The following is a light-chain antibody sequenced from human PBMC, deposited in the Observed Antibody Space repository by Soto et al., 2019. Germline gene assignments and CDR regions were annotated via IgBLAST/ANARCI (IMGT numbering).Light chain of an antibody. CDR3: QQSYNIPYT. CDR2: ASF. CDR1: QSIATF. Sequence: DIQMTQSPSSLSVSVRDRVTITCRASQSIATFLHWYQQKPGKAPKLLIYASFNLQSGVPSRFSGSGSGTDFTLTISSLKPEDFATYYCQQSYNIPYTFGQGTKLESK. V-gene: IGKV1-39*01. J-gene: IGKJ2*01.